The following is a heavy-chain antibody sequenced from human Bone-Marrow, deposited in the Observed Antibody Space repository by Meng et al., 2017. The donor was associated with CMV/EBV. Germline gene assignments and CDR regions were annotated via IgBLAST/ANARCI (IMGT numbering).Heavy chain of an antibody. CDR2: ISYDGSNK. D-gene: IGHD6-13*01. CDR3: ARDPEQQLDYYYYYYGMDV. Sequence: GESLKISCAASGFPFSSYAMHWVRQAPGKGLEWVAVISYDGSNKYYADSVKGRFTISRDNSKNTLYLQMNSLRAEDTAVYYCARDPEQQLDYYYYYYGMDVWGQGTTVTCYS. CDR1: GFPFSSYA. V-gene: IGHV3-30*04. J-gene: IGHJ6*01.